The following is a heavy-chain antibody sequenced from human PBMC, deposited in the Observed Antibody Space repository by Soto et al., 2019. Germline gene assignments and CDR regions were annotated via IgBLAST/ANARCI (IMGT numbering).Heavy chain of an antibody. CDR1: GFSFSSYW. CDR3: AHRRSTYYYDSTFDP. CDR2: IDRDGSRT. J-gene: IGHJ5*02. V-gene: IGHV3-74*01. D-gene: IGHD3-22*01. Sequence: GGSLRLSCAASGFSFSSYWMYWVRQAPGEGLVWVSRIDRDGSRTNYADSVKSRLTITKDTSKNQVVLTMTNMDPVDTATYYCAHRRSTYYYDSTFDPWGQGTLVTVSS.